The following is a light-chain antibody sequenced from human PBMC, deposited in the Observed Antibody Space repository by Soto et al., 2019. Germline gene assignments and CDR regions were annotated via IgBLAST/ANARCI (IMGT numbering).Light chain of an antibody. CDR2: EGS. J-gene: IGLJ1*01. CDR1: SSDVGNYNL. V-gene: IGLV2-23*01. Sequence: QSVMTQPASVSGSPGQAITISCTRTSSDVGNYNLVSWYQQHPGKAPKLMIYEGSKRPSGVSNRFSGSKSGNTASLTISILQAEDEADYYCCSYAGSSTYVFGTGTKV. CDR3: CSYAGSSTYV.